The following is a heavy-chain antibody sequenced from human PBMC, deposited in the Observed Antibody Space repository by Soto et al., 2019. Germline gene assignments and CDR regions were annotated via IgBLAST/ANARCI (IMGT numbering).Heavy chain of an antibody. D-gene: IGHD1-26*01. CDR3: ASLGREVSIDY. CDR2: ISSSGSTI. V-gene: IGHV3-11*01. Sequence: GGSLRLSVAASGFTFSDYNMSWIRQAPGKGLEWVSYISSSGSTIYYADSVKGRFTISRDNAKNSLYLQMNSLRAEDTAVYYCASLGREVSIDYWGQGTLVTVSS. CDR1: GFTFSDYN. J-gene: IGHJ4*02.